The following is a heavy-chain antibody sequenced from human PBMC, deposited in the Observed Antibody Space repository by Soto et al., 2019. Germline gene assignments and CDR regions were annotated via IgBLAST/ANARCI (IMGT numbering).Heavy chain of an antibody. V-gene: IGHV1-69*13. CDR3: ARGPDNEGYFDY. J-gene: IGHJ4*02. CDR2: IILPFGTP. CDR1: GGTFSNYA. Sequence: SVKVSCKASGGTFSNYAITWVRQAPGQGLEWMGVIILPFGTPNYAQTFQSRATITADESMSTAYMELSGLRSEDTAVYYCARGPDNEGYFDYWGRGTLVTVSS. D-gene: IGHD1-1*01.